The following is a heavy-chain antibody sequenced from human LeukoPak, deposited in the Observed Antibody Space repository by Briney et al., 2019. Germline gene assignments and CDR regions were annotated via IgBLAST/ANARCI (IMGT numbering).Heavy chain of an antibody. V-gene: IGHV4-4*07. CDR2: IYTSGST. Sequence: SETLSLTCTVSGGSISSYYWSWIRQPAGKGLEWIGRIYTSGSTNYNPSLKSRVTISVDTSKNQFSLKLSSVTAADTAVYYCARDESSTSAHAFDIWGQGTMVTVSS. CDR3: ARDESSTSAHAFDI. D-gene: IGHD2-2*01. J-gene: IGHJ3*02. CDR1: GGSISSYY.